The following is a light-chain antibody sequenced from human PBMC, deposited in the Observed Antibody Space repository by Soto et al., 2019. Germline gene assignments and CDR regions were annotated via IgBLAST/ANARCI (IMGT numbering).Light chain of an antibody. Sequence: DIQMTQSPSSLSASVGDRVTITCRASQSISSYLNWYQQKPGKAPKLLIYAASSLQSGVPSRFSGSGSGTDFTLIISILQPEYFANYYCRQSYSTLGPFGGGTKVDIK. J-gene: IGKJ4*01. CDR1: QSISSY. CDR3: RQSYSTLGP. V-gene: IGKV1-39*01. CDR2: AAS.